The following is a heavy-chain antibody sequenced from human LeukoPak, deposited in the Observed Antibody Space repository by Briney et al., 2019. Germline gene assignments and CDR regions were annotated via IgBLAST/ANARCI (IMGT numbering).Heavy chain of an antibody. CDR3: AAGDEVGAPAY. Sequence: AGGSPRLSCAASGFTFSDYYMSWIPQAPGKGRVCGSYISSSSSTIYYADSVRGRFTISRANAKHCLYLPKKSWNCEDGAVLYFAAGDEVGAPAYWGQGTLVTVSS. D-gene: IGHD1-26*01. CDR2: ISSSSSTI. J-gene: IGHJ4*02. V-gene: IGHV3-11*04. CDR1: GFTFSDYY.